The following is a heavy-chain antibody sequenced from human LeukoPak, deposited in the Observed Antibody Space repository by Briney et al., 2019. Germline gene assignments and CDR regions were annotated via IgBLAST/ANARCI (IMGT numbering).Heavy chain of an antibody. CDR2: IGSSGSYI. CDR3: AKEGSSSFFEMDV. V-gene: IGHV3-21*01. Sequence: PGGSLRLSCAASGFSFSIYSMDWVRQAPGKGLEWVSSIGSSGSYIYYADSVRGRFTISRDNSKNTLYLQMNSLRAEDTAVYYCAKEGSSSFFEMDVWGKGTTVTVSS. CDR1: GFSFSIYS. D-gene: IGHD6-6*01. J-gene: IGHJ6*04.